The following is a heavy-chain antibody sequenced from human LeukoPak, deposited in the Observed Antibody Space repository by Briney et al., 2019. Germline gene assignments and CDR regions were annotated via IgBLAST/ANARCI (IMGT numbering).Heavy chain of an antibody. CDR2: IKPNSGDT. Sequence: ASVKVSCKASGYTFTGYYMHWVRQAPGQGLEWMGRIKPNSGDTDHAQKFQGRVTMTRDTPISTAYMELSRLRSDDTAVYYCARGRQLWSSDYWGQGTLVTVSS. V-gene: IGHV1-2*06. J-gene: IGHJ4*02. D-gene: IGHD5-18*01. CDR1: GYTFTGYY. CDR3: ARGRQLWSSDY.